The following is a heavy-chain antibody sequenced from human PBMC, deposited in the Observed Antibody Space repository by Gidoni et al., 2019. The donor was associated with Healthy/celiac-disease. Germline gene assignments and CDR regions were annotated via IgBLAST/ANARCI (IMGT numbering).Heavy chain of an antibody. CDR2: ISYDGSNK. Sequence: VQLVESGRGVVQPGRSLRLSCAASGFTFSSYGMHWVRQAPGKGLEWVAVISYDGSNKYYADSVKGRFTISRDNSKNTLYLQMNSLRAEDTAVYYCAKSEGVLSNWFDPWGQGTLVTVSS. CDR1: GFTFSSYG. V-gene: IGHV3-30*18. CDR3: AKSEGVLSNWFDP. J-gene: IGHJ5*02.